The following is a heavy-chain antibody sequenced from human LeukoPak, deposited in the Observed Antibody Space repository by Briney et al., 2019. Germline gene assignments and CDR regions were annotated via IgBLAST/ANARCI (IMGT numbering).Heavy chain of an antibody. CDR1: GGSFSGYY. CDR2: IYYSGST. J-gene: IGHJ6*03. Sequence: PSETLSLTCAVYGGSFSGYYWSWIRQPPGKGLEWIGSIYYSGSTYYNPSLKSRVTISVDTSKNQFSLKLSSVTAADTAVYYCARLPKNYYYYYMDVWGKGTTVTVSS. CDR3: ARLPKNYYYYYMDV. V-gene: IGHV4-34*01.